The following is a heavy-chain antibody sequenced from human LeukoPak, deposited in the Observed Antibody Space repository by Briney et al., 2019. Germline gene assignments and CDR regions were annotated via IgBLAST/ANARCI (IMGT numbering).Heavy chain of an antibody. Sequence: GGSLRLSCAASGFIFSDYYMDWVRQAPGKVLEWLGRTRNKVHNYMTEYAASVKDRFTISRDDSQKSLFLQVNSLKTDDTAVYYCARGDGWSFDYWGQGTLVTVSS. V-gene: IGHV3-72*01. CDR2: TRNKVHNYMT. J-gene: IGHJ4*02. D-gene: IGHD6-19*01. CDR1: GFIFSDYY. CDR3: ARGDGWSFDY.